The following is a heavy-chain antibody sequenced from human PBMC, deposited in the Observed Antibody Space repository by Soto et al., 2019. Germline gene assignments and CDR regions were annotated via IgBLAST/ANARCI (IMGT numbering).Heavy chain of an antibody. CDR2: ISGYNDNP. D-gene: IGHD3-9*01. CDR3: ARDTGTGKGFDF. CDR1: GYTFSNYG. V-gene: IGHV1-18*04. Sequence: QVQLVQSGAELKRPGASVKVSCKASGYTFSNYGFSWVRQAPGQGLEWMGWISGYNDNPNYDQKVQGRVTMSTDTATNTVHMELRSLRADDTAVYYCARDTGTGKGFDFWGQGALVTVST. J-gene: IGHJ4*02.